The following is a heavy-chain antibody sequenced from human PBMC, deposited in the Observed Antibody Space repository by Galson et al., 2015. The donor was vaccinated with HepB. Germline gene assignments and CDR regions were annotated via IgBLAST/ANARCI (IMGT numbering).Heavy chain of an antibody. CDR1: GFTFSSYS. D-gene: IGHD4-23*01. J-gene: IGHJ4*02. CDR3: ARGYGGDY. CDR2: ISSSSTI. Sequence: SLRLSCAASGFTFSSYSMNWVRQAPGKGLEWVSYISSSSTIYYADSVKGRFTISRDNAKNSLYLQMNSLRDEDTAVYYCARGYGGDYWGQGTLVTVSS. V-gene: IGHV3-48*02.